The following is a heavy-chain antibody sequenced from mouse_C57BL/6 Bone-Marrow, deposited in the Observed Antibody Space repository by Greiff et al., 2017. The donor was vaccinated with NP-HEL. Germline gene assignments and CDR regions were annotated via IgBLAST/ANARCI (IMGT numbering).Heavy chain of an antibody. CDR2: IYPSDSET. Sequence: VQLQQPGAELVRPGSSVKLSCKASGYTFTSYWMDWVKQRPGQGLEWIGNIYPSDSETHYNQKFKDKATLTVDKSSSTAYMQRSSLTSEDSAVYYCARLRDGYYFAYWGQGTLVTVSA. D-gene: IGHD2-3*01. J-gene: IGHJ3*01. CDR1: GYTFTSYW. V-gene: IGHV1-61*01. CDR3: ARLRDGYYFAY.